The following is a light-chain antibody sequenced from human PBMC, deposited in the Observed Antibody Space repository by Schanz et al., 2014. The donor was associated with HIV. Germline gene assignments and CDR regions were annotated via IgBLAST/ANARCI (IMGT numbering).Light chain of an antibody. CDR3: QQYGSSPWT. CDR1: QSVKSNF. V-gene: IGKV3-20*01. J-gene: IGKJ1*01. CDR2: GAS. Sequence: EIVLTQSPGTLSLSPGERGTLSCRASQSVKSNFIGWYQQKPGQAPRLLIFGASNRATGIPDRFSGGESGTDFTLTISRVEPEDYAVYYCQQYGSSPWTFGQGTRVHVK.